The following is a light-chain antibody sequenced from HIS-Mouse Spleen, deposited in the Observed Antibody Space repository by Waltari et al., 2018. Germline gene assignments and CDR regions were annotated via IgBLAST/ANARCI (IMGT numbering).Light chain of an antibody. Sequence: SYELTQPPSVSVSPGQTARITCPGDDSQKKHDYWYKQKSGQAPVLVIYEDSKRPSGIPERFSGSSSGTMATLTISGAQVEDEADYYCYSTDSSGNHRVFGGGTKLTVL. CDR3: YSTDSSGNHRV. CDR1: DSQKKH. V-gene: IGLV3-10*01. J-gene: IGLJ2*01. CDR2: EDS.